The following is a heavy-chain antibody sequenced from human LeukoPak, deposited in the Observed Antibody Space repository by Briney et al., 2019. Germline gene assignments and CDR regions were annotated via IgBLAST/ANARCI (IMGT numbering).Heavy chain of an antibody. CDR2: INHSGST. V-gene: IGHV4-34*01. Sequence: PSETLSLTCAAYGGSFSGYYWSWIRQPPGKGLEWIGEINHSGSTNYNPSLKSRVTISVDTSKNQFSLKLSSVTAADTAVYYCARTTHCSGGSCYLDYWGQGTLVTVSS. J-gene: IGHJ4*02. CDR1: GGSFSGYY. CDR3: ARTTHCSGGSCYLDY. D-gene: IGHD2-15*01.